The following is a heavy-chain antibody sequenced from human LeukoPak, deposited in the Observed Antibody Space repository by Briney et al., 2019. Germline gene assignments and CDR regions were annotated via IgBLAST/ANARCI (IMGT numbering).Heavy chain of an antibody. J-gene: IGHJ4*02. CDR1: GGSISSYY. V-gene: IGHV4-59*12. CDR3: ARGRIAAAYLVY. CDR2: IYYSGST. D-gene: IGHD6-13*01. Sequence: SETLSLTCTVSGGSISSYYWSWIRQPPGKGLEWIGYIYYSGSTNYSPSLKSRVTISVDTSKNQFSLKLSSVTAADTAVYYCARGRIAAAYLVYWGQGTLVTVSS.